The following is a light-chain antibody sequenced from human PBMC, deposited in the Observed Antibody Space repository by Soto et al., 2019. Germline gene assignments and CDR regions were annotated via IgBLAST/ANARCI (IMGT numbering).Light chain of an antibody. Sequence: EIVLTQSPATLSLSPGERATLSCRASQSVSSYLAWYQQKPGQAHRLLIYDASNRATGIPARFSGSGSGTVFTLTISSLEPEDFAVYYCQQRSNWPPLTFGGGTKVEIK. CDR3: QQRSNWPPLT. V-gene: IGKV3-11*01. CDR1: QSVSSY. J-gene: IGKJ4*01. CDR2: DAS.